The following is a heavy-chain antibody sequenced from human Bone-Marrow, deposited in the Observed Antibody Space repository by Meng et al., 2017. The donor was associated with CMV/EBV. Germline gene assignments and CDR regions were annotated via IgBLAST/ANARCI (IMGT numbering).Heavy chain of an antibody. CDR2: IWYDGSNK. J-gene: IGHJ5*02. V-gene: IGHV3-33*06. D-gene: IGHD6-13*01. CDR3: AKEGAAGNWADFDP. Sequence: GGSLRLSCAASGFTFSSYGMHWVRQAPGKGLEWVAVIWYDGSNKYYADSVKGRFTISRGNSKNTLYLQMNSLRAEDTAVYYCAKEGAAGNWADFDPWGQGTRVTGYS. CDR1: GFTFSSYG.